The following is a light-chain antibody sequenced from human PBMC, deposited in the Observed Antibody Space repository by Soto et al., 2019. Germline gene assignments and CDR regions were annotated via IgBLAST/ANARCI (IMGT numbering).Light chain of an antibody. V-gene: IGKV3-15*01. CDR2: GAS. Sequence: EIVMTQSPATLSVSPGERATLSCRASQSVSSNLAWYQQKPGQAPRLLIYGASTRATGIPARFSGSGSGTEFTLTISSLQSEDFAVYYCQQYNNWPRTFGQGTKRAIK. CDR1: QSVSSN. CDR3: QQYNNWPRT. J-gene: IGKJ2*01.